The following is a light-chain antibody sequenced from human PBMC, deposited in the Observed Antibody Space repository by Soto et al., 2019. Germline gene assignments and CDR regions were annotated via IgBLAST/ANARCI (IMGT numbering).Light chain of an antibody. V-gene: IGKV3-20*01. CDR3: QQHGISHIT. J-gene: IGKJ5*01. Sequence: EIVLTQSPGILSLSPGDGATLACRASQSVRSNVAWYQQKPGQAPRLLIYDASLRATGVPGRFSGSGSGTDFTLTITRLEPDDSAVYYCQQHGISHITFGQGTRLEIK. CDR2: DAS. CDR1: QSVRSN.